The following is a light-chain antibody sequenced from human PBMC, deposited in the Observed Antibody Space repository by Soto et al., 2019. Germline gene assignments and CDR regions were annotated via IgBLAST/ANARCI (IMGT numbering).Light chain of an antibody. CDR1: QSVSSNY. V-gene: IGKV3-20*01. CDR3: QQYGSSPIT. J-gene: IGKJ5*01. CDR2: GAS. Sequence: EIVLTQSPGTLSLSPGERATLSCRASQSVSSNYLVWYQQKPGQAPRLLIYGASSRATGIPDRFSGSGSGTDFTLTISRLEPEDFAVYYCQQYGSSPITFGQGPRLEIK.